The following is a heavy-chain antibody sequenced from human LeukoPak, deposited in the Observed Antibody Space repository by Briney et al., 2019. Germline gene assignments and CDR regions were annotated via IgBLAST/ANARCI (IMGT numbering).Heavy chain of an antibody. Sequence: ASVKVSCKASGYTFTSYGISWVRQAPGQGLEWMGWISAYNGNTNYAQKLQGRVTMTTDTSTSTAYMELRSLGSDDTAVYYCARAAEIAAGGDGSFDYWGQGTLVTVSS. V-gene: IGHV1-18*01. D-gene: IGHD6-13*01. CDR3: ARAAEIAAGGDGSFDY. CDR2: ISAYNGNT. CDR1: GYTFTSYG. J-gene: IGHJ4*02.